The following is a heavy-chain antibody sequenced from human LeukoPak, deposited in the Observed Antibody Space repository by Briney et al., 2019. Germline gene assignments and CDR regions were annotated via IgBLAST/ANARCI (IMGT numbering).Heavy chain of an antibody. CDR1: GGSFSGYY. Sequence: SETLSLTCAVYGGSFSGYYWSWIRQPPGKGLEWIGEINHSGSTNYNPSLKSRVTISVDTSKNQFSLKLSSVTAADTAVYYCARGTMTSDYWGQGTLVTVSS. CDR2: INHSGST. J-gene: IGHJ4*02. CDR3: ARGTMTSDY. D-gene: IGHD3-22*01. V-gene: IGHV4-34*01.